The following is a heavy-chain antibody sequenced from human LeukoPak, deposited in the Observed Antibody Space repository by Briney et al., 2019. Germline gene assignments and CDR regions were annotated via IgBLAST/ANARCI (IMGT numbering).Heavy chain of an antibody. J-gene: IGHJ3*02. CDR2: INSDGSST. CDR1: GFTFSSYW. CDR3: ANGGYCSSTSCYAFDI. D-gene: IGHD2-2*01. V-gene: IGHV3-74*01. Sequence: PGGSLRLSCAASGFTFSSYWMHWVRQAPGKGLVWVSRINSDGSSTSYADSVKGRFTISRDDSKNTLYLQMNSLRAEDTAVYYCANGGYCSSTSCYAFDIWGQGTMVTVSS.